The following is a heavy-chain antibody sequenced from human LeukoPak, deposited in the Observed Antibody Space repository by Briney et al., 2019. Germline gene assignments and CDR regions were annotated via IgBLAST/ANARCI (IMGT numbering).Heavy chain of an antibody. D-gene: IGHD3-10*01. CDR2: IYWVDDK. V-gene: IGHV2-5*02. J-gene: IGHJ5*02. CDR1: GFSLSTSAVG. CDR3: AHRRPAYYCCSGLNWFDP. Sequence: SGPTLVKPTQTLTLTCTFSGFSLSTSAVGVGWIRQPPGKALEWLALIYWVDDKRYRPSLKSRLTNTKDPSKNQVVLTMTNMDPVDTATYYCAHRRPAYYCCSGLNWFDPWGQGTLVTVSS.